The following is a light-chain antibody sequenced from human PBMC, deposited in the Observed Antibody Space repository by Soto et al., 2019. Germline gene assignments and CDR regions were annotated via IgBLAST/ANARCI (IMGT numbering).Light chain of an antibody. CDR2: STD. CDR3: AAWDDSLHGGV. Sequence: QSVLTQPPSASGTPGQRVTISCSGSSSNIGSNTVNWYQQLPGTAPKLLIYSTDQRPSGVPDRFSGSRSGTSASLAISGLRSDDEADYYCAAWDDSLHGGVFGGGTKVTVL. J-gene: IGLJ3*02. V-gene: IGLV1-44*01. CDR1: SSNIGSNT.